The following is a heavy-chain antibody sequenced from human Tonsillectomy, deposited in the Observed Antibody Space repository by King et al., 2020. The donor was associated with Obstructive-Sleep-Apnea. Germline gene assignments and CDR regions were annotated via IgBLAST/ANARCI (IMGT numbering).Heavy chain of an antibody. Sequence: LQLQESGPGLVKPSETLSLTCTVSGGSISSYYWSWIRQPPGKGLEGIGYIYYSGYTDYNPSLKSRVTISVDTSKNQFFLILNSVTAADTAVYFCARDGYQSKGYFDLWGRGTLVTVSS. J-gene: IGHJ2*01. CDR2: IYYSGYT. CDR3: ARDGYQSKGYFDL. CDR1: GGSISSYY. D-gene: IGHD5-12*01. V-gene: IGHV4-59*12.